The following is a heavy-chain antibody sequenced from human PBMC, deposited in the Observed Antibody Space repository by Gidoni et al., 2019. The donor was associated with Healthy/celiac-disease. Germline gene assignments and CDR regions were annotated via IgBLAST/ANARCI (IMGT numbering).Heavy chain of an antibody. J-gene: IGHJ6*02. CDR3: AKGLRYCSGGSCYSGDYYYGMDV. CDR2: LSWNSGSI. Sequence: RLSCAASGFTFDDHALHWVRQAPGKGLEWVSGLSWNSGSIGYADSVKGRFTISRDNAKNSLYLQMNSLRAEDTALYYCAKGLRYCSGGSCYSGDYYYGMDVWGQGTTVTVSS. V-gene: IGHV3-9*01. CDR1: GFTFDDHA. D-gene: IGHD2-15*01.